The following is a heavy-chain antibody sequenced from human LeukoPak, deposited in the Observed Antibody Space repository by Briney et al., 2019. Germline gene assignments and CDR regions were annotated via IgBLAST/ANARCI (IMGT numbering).Heavy chain of an antibody. CDR2: IYPGDSDT. D-gene: IGHD3-3*01. CDR1: GYSFTSYW. Sequence: GESLKISCKGPGYSFTSYWIGWVRQMPGKGLEWMGIIYPGDSDTRYSPSFQGQVTISADKSISTAYLQWSSLKASDTAMYYCARAHTYYDFWSGYRYYFDYWGQGTLVTVSS. CDR3: ARAHTYYDFWSGYRYYFDY. J-gene: IGHJ4*02. V-gene: IGHV5-51*01.